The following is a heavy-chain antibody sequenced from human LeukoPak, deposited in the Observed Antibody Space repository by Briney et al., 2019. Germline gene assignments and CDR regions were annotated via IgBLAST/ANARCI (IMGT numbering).Heavy chain of an antibody. Sequence: SETLSLTCAVSGGSISSGGYSWSWIRQPPGKGLEWIGYIYYSGSTNYNPSLKSRVTISVDTSKNQFSLKLSSVTAADTAVYYCARGIFSSGWDSCFDYWGQGTLVTVSS. D-gene: IGHD6-19*01. CDR3: ARGIFSSGWDSCFDY. CDR2: IYYSGST. V-gene: IGHV4-61*08. J-gene: IGHJ4*02. CDR1: GGSISSGGYS.